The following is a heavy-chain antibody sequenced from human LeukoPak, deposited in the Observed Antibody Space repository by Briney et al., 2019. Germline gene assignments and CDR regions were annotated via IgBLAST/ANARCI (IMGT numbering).Heavy chain of an antibody. CDR3: ARVDHRIAAADTTDV. Sequence: ASVKVSCKASGYTFTGYYMHWVRQAPGQGLEWMGWINPNSGGTNYAQKFQGRVTMTRDTSISTAYMELSSLRSEDTAVYYCARVDHRIAAADTTDVWGQGTLVTVSS. D-gene: IGHD6-13*01. V-gene: IGHV1-2*02. CDR1: GYTFTGYY. CDR2: INPNSGGT. J-gene: IGHJ4*02.